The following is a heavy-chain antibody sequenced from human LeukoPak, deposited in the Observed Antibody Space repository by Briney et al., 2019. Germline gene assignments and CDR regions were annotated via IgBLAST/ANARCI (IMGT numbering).Heavy chain of an antibody. CDR3: ARQAGSGFDY. V-gene: IGHV3-74*01. CDR1: GFTFTDYW. Sequence: PGGSLRLPCAVSGFTFTDYWFHWVRQAPGKGLEWVSRVKSDGGGINYGDSVKGRFTMSRDNAKNTLYLQMNSLRAEDTAVYYCARQAGSGFDYWGQGSLVTVSS. D-gene: IGHD3-10*01. CDR2: VKSDGGGI. J-gene: IGHJ4*02.